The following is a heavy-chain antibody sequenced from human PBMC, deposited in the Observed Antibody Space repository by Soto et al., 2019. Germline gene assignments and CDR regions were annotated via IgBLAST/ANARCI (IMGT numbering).Heavy chain of an antibody. CDR3: AKGLYVTSYGMDV. CDR1: GYKFSNFW. D-gene: IGHD2-21*02. CDR2: IYPSDSDT. V-gene: IGHV5-51*01. J-gene: IGHJ6*02. Sequence: GESLNISCQGFGYKFSNFWIAWVRQMPGKGLEWMGIIYPSDSDTRYSPSFQGQVTISVDKSITTAYLQWSGLEASDTAIYYCAKGLYVTSYGMDVWGQGTTVTVSS.